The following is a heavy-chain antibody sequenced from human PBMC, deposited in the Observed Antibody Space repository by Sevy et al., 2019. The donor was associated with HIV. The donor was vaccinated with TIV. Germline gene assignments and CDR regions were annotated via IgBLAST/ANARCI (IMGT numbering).Heavy chain of an antibody. V-gene: IGHV3-30*18. D-gene: IGHD1-26*01. CDR1: GFSFSYYG. Sequence: GGSLRLSCIGSGFSFSYYGIHWVRQSPGKGLDWVALISHDGINEYSADPVKGRFTISTDNSKNTVNLEMNSLRNEDTAIYFGANAYSGSYSHSYLYALDVWGQGTTVTVSS. CDR3: ANAYSGSYSHSYLYALDV. CDR2: ISHDGINE. J-gene: IGHJ6*02.